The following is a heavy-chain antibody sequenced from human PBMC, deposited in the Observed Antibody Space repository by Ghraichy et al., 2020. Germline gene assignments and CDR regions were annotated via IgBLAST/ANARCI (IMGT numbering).Heavy chain of an antibody. D-gene: IGHD2-2*02. V-gene: IGHV4-4*07. CDR1: GGSISSYY. CDR2: IYTSGST. Sequence: SETLSLTCTVSGGSISSYYWSWIRQPAGKGLEWIGRIYTSGSTNYNPSLKSRVTMSVDTSKNQFSLKLSSVTAADTAVYYCARDGQGYCSSTSCYRYYYYYGMDVWGQGTTVTVSS. J-gene: IGHJ6*02. CDR3: ARDGQGYCSSTSCYRYYYYYGMDV.